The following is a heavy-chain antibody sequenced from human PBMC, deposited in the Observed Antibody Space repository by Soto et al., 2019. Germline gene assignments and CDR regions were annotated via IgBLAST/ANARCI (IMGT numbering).Heavy chain of an antibody. CDR3: ARDPRTARASAMDV. CDR1: GFIFSNFG. V-gene: IGHV3-33*01. Sequence: GGSLRLSCAASGFIFSNFGMHWVRQAPGKGLEWVAGVWYDGSNGVSADSVKGRFTIPRDNPKNTLYLQMTSLRAEDTAVYYCARDPRTARASAMDVWGEGTTVTVSS. CDR2: VWYDGSNG. D-gene: IGHD6-6*01. J-gene: IGHJ6*04.